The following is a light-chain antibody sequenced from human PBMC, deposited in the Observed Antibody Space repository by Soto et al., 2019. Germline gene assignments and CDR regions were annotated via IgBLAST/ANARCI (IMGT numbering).Light chain of an antibody. Sequence: EIVLTQSPGTLSLSPGERATLSCRASQSVSSSYLAWYQQKPGQAPRLLIYGASSRATGIPDRFSGSGSGTDFTLTISRLEPEDFAVHYCQQYGRTFGQGTKVDI. CDR2: GAS. J-gene: IGKJ1*01. CDR1: QSVSSSY. CDR3: QQYGRT. V-gene: IGKV3-20*01.